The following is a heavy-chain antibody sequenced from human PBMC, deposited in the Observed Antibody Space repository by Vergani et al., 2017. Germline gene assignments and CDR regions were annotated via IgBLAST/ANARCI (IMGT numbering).Heavy chain of an antibody. CDR2: ISYDGSNK. J-gene: IGHJ3*02. D-gene: IGHD3-3*01. CDR3: ARDEKFLEGNGAFDI. V-gene: IGHV3-30-3*01. CDR1: GFTFSSYA. Sequence: QVQLVESGGGVVQPGRSLRLSCAASGFTFSSYAMHWVRQAPGKGLEWVAVISYDGSNKYYADSVKGRFTISRDNSKNTLYLQMNSLRAEDTAVYYCARDEKFLEGNGAFDIWGQGTMVTVSS.